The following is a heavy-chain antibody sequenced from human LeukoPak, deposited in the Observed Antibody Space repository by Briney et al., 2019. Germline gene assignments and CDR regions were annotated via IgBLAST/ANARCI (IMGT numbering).Heavy chain of an antibody. Sequence: QPGGSLGLSCEASGFNFSTNGMHWVRQAPGKGLEWVALIWFDGSNKHYADSVKGRFTVSRDNSKNTMYLQMNSLRAEDTAVYYCARAAYASSSDSWGQGTLVTVSS. CDR3: ARAAYASSSDS. CDR2: IWFDGSNK. V-gene: IGHV3-33*01. D-gene: IGHD6-6*01. CDR1: GFNFSTNG. J-gene: IGHJ4*02.